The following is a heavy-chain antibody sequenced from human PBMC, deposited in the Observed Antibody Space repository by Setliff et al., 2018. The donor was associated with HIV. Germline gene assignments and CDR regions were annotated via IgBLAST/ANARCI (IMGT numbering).Heavy chain of an antibody. CDR2: IYSTGST. CDR1: GDSISSGNYY. Sequence: SETLSLTCTFSGDSISSGNYYWSWIRQPAGKGLEWIGRIYSTGSTNYNPSLKSRVTISSDTSKNLFSLKLTTVTATDTAVYYCARSRHCGSDCYFDYSGQGTLVTVSS. J-gene: IGHJ4*02. D-gene: IGHD2-21*02. CDR3: ARSRHCGSDCYFDY. V-gene: IGHV4-61*02.